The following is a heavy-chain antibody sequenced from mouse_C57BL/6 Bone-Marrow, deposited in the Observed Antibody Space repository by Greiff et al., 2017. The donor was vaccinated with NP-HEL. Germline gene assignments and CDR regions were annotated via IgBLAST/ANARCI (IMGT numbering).Heavy chain of an antibody. Sequence: EVKLQESGPELVKPGASVKISCKASGYSFTDYNMNWVKQSNGKSLEWIGVINPNYGTTSYNQKFKGKATLTVNQSSSTAYMQFNSLTSEDSAVYYCAFRSTVVDSWFAYWGQGTLVTVSA. CDR2: INPNYGTT. D-gene: IGHD1-1*01. CDR1: GYSFTDYN. V-gene: IGHV1-39*01. J-gene: IGHJ3*01. CDR3: AFRSTVVDSWFAY.